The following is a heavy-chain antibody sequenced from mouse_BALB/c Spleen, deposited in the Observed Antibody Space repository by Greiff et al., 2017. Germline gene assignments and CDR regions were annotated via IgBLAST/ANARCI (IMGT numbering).Heavy chain of an antibody. CDR3: ARRDYGSSWGYFDV. Sequence: QVTLKVSGPGILQPSQTLSLTCSFSGFSLSTSGMGVSWIRQPSGKGLEWLAHIYWDDDKRYNPSLKSRLTISKDTSRNQVFLKITSVDTADTATYYCARRDYGSSWGYFDVWGAGTTVTVSS. V-gene: IGHV8-12*01. J-gene: IGHJ1*01. CDR1: GFSLSTSGMG. CDR2: IYWDDDK. D-gene: IGHD1-1*01.